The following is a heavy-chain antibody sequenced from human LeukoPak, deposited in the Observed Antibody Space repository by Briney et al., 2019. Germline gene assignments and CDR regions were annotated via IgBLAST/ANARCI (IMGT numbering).Heavy chain of an antibody. D-gene: IGHD6-19*01. Sequence: ASVKVSCKASGYTFTSYYMHWVRQAPGQGLEWMGIINPSGGSTSYAQKFQGRVTMTRDTSTSTVYMELSSLRSEDTAVYCCAREQGIAVADDAEYFQHWGQGTLVTVSS. J-gene: IGHJ1*01. CDR1: GYTFTSYY. CDR2: INPSGGST. V-gene: IGHV1-46*01. CDR3: AREQGIAVADDAEYFQH.